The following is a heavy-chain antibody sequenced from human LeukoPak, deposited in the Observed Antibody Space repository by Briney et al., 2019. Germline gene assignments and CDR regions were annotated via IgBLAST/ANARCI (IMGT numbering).Heavy chain of an antibody. CDR2: ISGDAGDT. J-gene: IGHJ4*02. V-gene: IGHV3-23*01. Sequence: GGSLRLSCAASGFTFSNYVMSWVRQAPGKGPEWVSEISGDAGDTYYADSVRGRFTISRDNSRNTLSLQMNSLRAEDTAKYYCAKTTHYDIFTGLDYWGQGSLVTVSS. D-gene: IGHD3-9*01. CDR3: AKTTHYDIFTGLDY. CDR1: GFTFSNYV.